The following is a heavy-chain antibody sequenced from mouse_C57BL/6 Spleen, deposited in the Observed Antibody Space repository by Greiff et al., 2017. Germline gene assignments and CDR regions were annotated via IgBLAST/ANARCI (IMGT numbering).Heavy chain of an antibody. V-gene: IGHV1-85*01. CDR2: LYPRDGST. J-gene: IGHJ3*01. CDR1: GYTFTSYD. Sequence: QVQLKQSGPELVKPGASVKLSCKASGYTFTSYDINWVKQRPGQGLEWIGWLYPRDGSTKYNQKFKGQATLTVDTSSSTAYMERHSLTSEDSAVYFCEPGPLFAYWGQGTLVTVSA. CDR3: EPGPLFAY.